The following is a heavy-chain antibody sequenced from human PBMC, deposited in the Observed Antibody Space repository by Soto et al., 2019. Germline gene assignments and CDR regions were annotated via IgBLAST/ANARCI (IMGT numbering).Heavy chain of an antibody. D-gene: IGHD3-10*01. CDR1: GFTCSGYW. CDR2: IDNDGSTT. V-gene: IGHV3-74*01. Sequence: EVQLVESGGGLVQPGGSLRLSCAASGFTCSGYWMHWVRQAPGKGLVWVSRIDNDGSTTTYADSVKGRFTISRDNAKNTLYLQMNSLTAEDTAVYYCARDGSGPIDFDYWGQGTLVTVSS. CDR3: ARDGSGPIDFDY. J-gene: IGHJ4*02.